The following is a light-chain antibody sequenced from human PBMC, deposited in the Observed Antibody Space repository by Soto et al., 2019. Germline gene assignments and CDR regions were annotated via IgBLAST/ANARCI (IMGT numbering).Light chain of an antibody. CDR3: QQRSDWPPT. Sequence: EIVLTQSPATLSLSPGERATLSCRASQTVGSYLAWFRQTPGQAPRLLIYDTSIRATGIPARFSGSGSGTDFTLTISSLEAEDFEVSYCQQRSDWPPTFGQGTKVAIK. V-gene: IGKV3-11*01. J-gene: IGKJ1*01. CDR1: QTVGSY. CDR2: DTS.